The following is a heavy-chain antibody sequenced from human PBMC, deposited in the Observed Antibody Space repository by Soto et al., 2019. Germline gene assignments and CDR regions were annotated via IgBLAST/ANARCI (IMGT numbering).Heavy chain of an antibody. CDR3: ARLPYGSGNRYYYGMDV. V-gene: IGHV4-34*01. CDR1: GGSFSGYY. J-gene: IGHJ6*02. D-gene: IGHD3-10*01. Sequence: SETLSLTCAVYGGSFSGYYWSWIRQPPGKGLEWIGEINHSGSTNYNPSLKSRVTISVDTSKNQFSLKLSSVTAADTAVYYCARLPYGSGNRYYYGMDVWGQGTTVTVS. CDR2: INHSGST.